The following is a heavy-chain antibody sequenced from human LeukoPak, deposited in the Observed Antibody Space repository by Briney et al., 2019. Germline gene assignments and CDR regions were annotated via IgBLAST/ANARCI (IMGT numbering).Heavy chain of an antibody. J-gene: IGHJ4*02. CDR3: ARGYSAGSHNELEY. CDR1: GFTFSNYA. V-gene: IGHV3-23*01. D-gene: IGHD3-10*01. CDR2: INAITDDK. Sequence: PGGSLRLSCAASGFTFSNYAMNWVRQVPGKGLEWVAGINAITDDKFYAGSVKGRFTISRDKSENKLYLQMNSLGGVDTAGYYCARGYSAGSHNELEYWGGGTLVTVSS.